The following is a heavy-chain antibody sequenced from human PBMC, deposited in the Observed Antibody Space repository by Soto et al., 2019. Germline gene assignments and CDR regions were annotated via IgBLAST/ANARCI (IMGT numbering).Heavy chain of an antibody. Sequence: QVQLVQSGAEVKKPGSSVKVSCKASGGTFSTYTITWVRQAPGQGLEWMGGIIPIFGTANYPQKFQGRVTSTADESTSTAYMAMSSLRSEDTAVYYGARSQDSSGYWNNCFDPWGQGTLVTVSS. D-gene: IGHD3-22*01. CDR1: GGTFSTYT. CDR2: IIPIFGTA. V-gene: IGHV1-69*01. J-gene: IGHJ5*02. CDR3: ARSQDSSGYWNNCFDP.